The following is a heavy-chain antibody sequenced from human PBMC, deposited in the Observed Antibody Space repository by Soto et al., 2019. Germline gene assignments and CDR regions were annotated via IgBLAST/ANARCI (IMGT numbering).Heavy chain of an antibody. CDR2: ISYDGSNK. J-gene: IGHJ4*02. CDR3: AKDRLQGHFDY. V-gene: IGHV3-30*18. CDR1: GFTFSSYG. Sequence: EGSLRLSCAASGFTFSSYGMHWVRQAPGKGLEWVAVISYDGSNKYYADSVKGRFTISRDNSKNTLYLQMNSLRAEDTAVYYCAKDRLQGHFDYWGQGTLVTVSS.